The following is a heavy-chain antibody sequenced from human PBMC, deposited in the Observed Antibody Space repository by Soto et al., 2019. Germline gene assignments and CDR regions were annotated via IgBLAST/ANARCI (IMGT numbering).Heavy chain of an antibody. CDR2: ISGSGTYT. V-gene: IGHV3-11*06. J-gene: IGHJ6*02. CDR3: ARSSGWRQVVGYKYGLDV. D-gene: IGHD5-18*01. CDR1: GFTVSDHY. Sequence: TGGSLRLSCAVSGFTVSDHYMTWIRQAPGKGLEWVAYISGSGTYTNYADSVKGRFTISRDIAQNSLWLQINSLRAEDTAVYYCARSSGWRQVVGYKYGLDVWGQGTAVTV.